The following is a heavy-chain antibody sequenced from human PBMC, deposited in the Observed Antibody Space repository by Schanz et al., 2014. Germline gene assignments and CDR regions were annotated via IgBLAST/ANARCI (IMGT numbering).Heavy chain of an antibody. D-gene: IGHD2-2*01. Sequence: QVQMVDSGGGVVQPGRSLRLSCAASGFAFSVYGMHWVRQAPGKGLEWVAAMSYDGSIKYYGDSVKGRFTISRDNSKNTLYLHMNTLRSEDTAVYYCAKDSTHIDIVRVPTAIDYWGQGTLVTVSS. CDR1: GFAFSVYG. CDR3: AKDSTHIDIVRVPTAIDY. CDR2: MSYDGSIK. J-gene: IGHJ4*02. V-gene: IGHV3-30*18.